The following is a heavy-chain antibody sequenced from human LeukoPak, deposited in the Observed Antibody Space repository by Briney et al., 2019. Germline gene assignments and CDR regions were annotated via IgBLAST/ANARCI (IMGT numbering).Heavy chain of an antibody. V-gene: IGHV1-2*02. D-gene: IGHD2-2*01. J-gene: IGHJ3*02. CDR1: GYTFTGYY. CDR2: INPNSGGT. Sequence: GASVKVSCKASGYTFTGYYMHWVRQAPGQGLEWMGWINPNSGGTNYAQKFQGRVTMTRDTSISTAYMELSRLRSDDTAVYYCASREGYCSSTSCYLDAFDIWGQGTMVTVSS. CDR3: ASREGYCSSTSCYLDAFDI.